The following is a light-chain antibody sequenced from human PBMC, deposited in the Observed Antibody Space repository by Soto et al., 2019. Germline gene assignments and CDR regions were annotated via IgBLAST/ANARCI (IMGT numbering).Light chain of an antibody. CDR3: SSYTSGDTFYF. Sequence: QSALTQPASVSGSTGQSITISCTGTSSDVGGYNYVSWYQQLPGKAPKLMIRDVSNRPSGVSNRFSGSKSGNTASLTISGLQAEDEADYFCSSYTSGDTFYFFGTGTKVTVL. J-gene: IGLJ1*01. V-gene: IGLV2-14*03. CDR2: DVS. CDR1: SSDVGGYNY.